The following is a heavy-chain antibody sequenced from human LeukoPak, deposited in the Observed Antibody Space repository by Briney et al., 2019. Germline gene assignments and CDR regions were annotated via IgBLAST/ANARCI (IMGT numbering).Heavy chain of an antibody. CDR2: INHSGST. J-gene: IGHJ6*03. D-gene: IGHD3-3*01. Sequence: KSSETLSLTCAVYGGSFSGYYWSWIRQPPGKGLEWIGEINHSGSTNYNPSLKSRVTISVDTSKNQFSLKLSSVTAADTAVYYCARGKGLRGFGVVISRYYYMDVWGKGTTVTVSS. CDR1: GGSFSGYY. CDR3: ARGKGLRGFGVVISRYYYMDV. V-gene: IGHV4-34*01.